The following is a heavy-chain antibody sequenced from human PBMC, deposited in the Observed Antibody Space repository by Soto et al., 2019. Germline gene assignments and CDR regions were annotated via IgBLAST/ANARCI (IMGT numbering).Heavy chain of an antibody. CDR1: GYSFTSYW. V-gene: IGHV5-51*01. Sequence: GESLKISCKGSGYSFTSYWIGWVRQMPGKGLEWMGIIYPGDSDTRYSPSFQGQVTISRDNSMNAMFLQMDSLRPEDTARYYCARVRWREKYGMDVWGQGTTVTVSS. CDR2: IYPGDSDT. CDR3: ARVRWREKYGMDV. J-gene: IGHJ6*02.